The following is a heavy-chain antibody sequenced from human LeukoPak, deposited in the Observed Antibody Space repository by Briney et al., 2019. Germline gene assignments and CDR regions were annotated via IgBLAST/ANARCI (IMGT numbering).Heavy chain of an antibody. D-gene: IGHD1-1*01. J-gene: IGHJ6*03. V-gene: IGHV1-18*01. CDR1: GYTLTIYG. CDR2: ISAYNGNT. Sequence: ASVKVSCKASGYTLTIYGISWVRQAPGQGLEWMGWISAYNGNTNYAQKPQGRVTMITDTSTSTAYMELRSLRSDDTAVYYCARGADWNDQVYYYYYYMDVWGKGTTVTVSS. CDR3: ARGADWNDQVYYYYYYMDV.